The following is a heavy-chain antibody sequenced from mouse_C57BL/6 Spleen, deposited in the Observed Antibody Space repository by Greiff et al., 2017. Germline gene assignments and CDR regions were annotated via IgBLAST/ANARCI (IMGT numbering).Heavy chain of an antibody. CDR3: ARSTVVAPFAE. D-gene: IGHD1-1*01. CDR2: IDPSDSYT. Sequence: QVQLQQPGAELVRPGTSVKLSCKASGYTFTSYWMHWVKQRPGQGLEWIGVIDPSDSYTNYNQKFKGKATLTVDTSSSTAYMQLSSLTSEDAAVYYWARSTVVAPFAEWGEGGLV. J-gene: IGHJ3*01. CDR1: GYTFTSYW. V-gene: IGHV1-59*01.